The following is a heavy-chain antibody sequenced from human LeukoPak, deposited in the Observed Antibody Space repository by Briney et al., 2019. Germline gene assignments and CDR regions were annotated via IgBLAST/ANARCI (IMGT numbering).Heavy chain of an antibody. V-gene: IGHV3-7*01. J-gene: IGHJ5*02. Sequence: GGSLRLSCAASGFSFSTSWMAWVRQAPGKGLQWVGNINPDESHTDYIDSVKGRFTMSRDNAENSLFLQVHSLRAEDTAVYYCARVRRGYYGNWFDPWGQGTLVTVSS. D-gene: IGHD3-22*01. CDR1: GFSFSTSW. CDR3: ARVRRGYYGNWFDP. CDR2: INPDESHT.